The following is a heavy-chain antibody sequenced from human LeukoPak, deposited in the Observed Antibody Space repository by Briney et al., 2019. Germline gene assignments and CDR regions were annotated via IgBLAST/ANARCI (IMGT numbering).Heavy chain of an antibody. D-gene: IGHD1-26*01. J-gene: IGHJ3*02. CDR1: GFTVSSNY. CDR3: ARDGSGSYASGDAFDI. CDR2: IYSGGST. V-gene: IGHV3-53*01. Sequence: GGSLGLSCAASGFTVSSNYMSWVRQAPGKGLEWVSVIYSGGSTYYADSVKGRFTISRDNSKNTLYLQMNSLRAEDTAVYYCARDGSGSYASGDAFDIWGQGTMVTVSS.